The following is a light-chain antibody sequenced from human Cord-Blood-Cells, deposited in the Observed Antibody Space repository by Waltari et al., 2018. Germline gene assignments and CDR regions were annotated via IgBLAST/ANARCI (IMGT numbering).Light chain of an antibody. J-gene: IGLJ1*01. Sequence: QSALTQPRSVSGSPGQSVTISCTGTSSDVGGFNYVPSYQQHPGKAPKLMIYDSSKRPSGVPDRFSGSKSGNTASLTISGLQAEDEADYYCCSYAGSYSYVFGTGTKVTVL. V-gene: IGLV2-11*01. CDR1: SSDVGGFNY. CDR3: CSYAGSYSYV. CDR2: DSS.